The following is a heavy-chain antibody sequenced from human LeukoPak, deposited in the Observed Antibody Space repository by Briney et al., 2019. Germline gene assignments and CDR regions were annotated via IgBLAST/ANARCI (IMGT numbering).Heavy chain of an antibody. CDR2: IYPGDSDT. D-gene: IGHD2-2*02. J-gene: IGHJ6*03. V-gene: IGHV5-51*01. Sequence: GESLKISRKGSGYSFTSYWIGWVRQMPGKGLEWMGIIYPGDSDTRYSPSFQGQVTISADKSISTAYLQWSSLKASDTAMYYCARRVVVPAAIAESYYYYMDVWGKGTTVTVSS. CDR3: ARRVVVPAAIAESYYYYMDV. CDR1: GYSFTSYW.